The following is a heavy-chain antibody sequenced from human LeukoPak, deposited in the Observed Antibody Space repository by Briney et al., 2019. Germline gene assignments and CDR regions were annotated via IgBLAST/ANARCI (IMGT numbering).Heavy chain of an antibody. D-gene: IGHD6-6*01. J-gene: IGHJ4*02. CDR2: IYHSGST. CDR3: AKDQLAARGFDY. V-gene: IGHV4-38-2*02. CDR1: GYSISSGYY. Sequence: SETLSLTCTVSGYSISSGYYWGWIRQPPGKGLEWIGSIYHSGSTYYNPSPKSRVTISVDTSKNQFSLKLSSVTAADTAVYYCAKDQLAARGFDYWGQGALVTVSS.